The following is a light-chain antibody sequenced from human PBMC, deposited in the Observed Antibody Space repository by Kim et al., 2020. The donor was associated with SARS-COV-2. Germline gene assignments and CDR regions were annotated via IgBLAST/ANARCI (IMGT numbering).Light chain of an antibody. CDR1: QSVSSN. J-gene: IGKJ4*01. CDR3: QQYADGPRALT. Sequence: EIVMTQSPATLSVSPGERATLSCRASQSVSSNLAWYQQKPGQAPRLLIYGASTRATSIPARFSGGGSGTDFTLTISSLQSEDFALYYCQQYADGPRALTFGGGTKVDIK. V-gene: IGKV3-15*01. CDR2: GAS.